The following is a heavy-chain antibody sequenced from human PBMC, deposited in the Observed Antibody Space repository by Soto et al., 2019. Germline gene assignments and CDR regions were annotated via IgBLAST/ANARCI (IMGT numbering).Heavy chain of an antibody. CDR2: ISYDGSNK. D-gene: IGHD1-26*01. J-gene: IGHJ4*02. CDR3: ARALVGAARGFDY. Sequence: QVQLVESGGGVVQPGRSLRLSCAASGFTFSSYAMHWVRHAPGKGLEWVAVISYDGSNKYYADSVKGRFTISRDNSKNPLYLQMNSLRAEDTAVYYCARALVGAARGFDYWGQGTLVTVSS. V-gene: IGHV3-30-3*01. CDR1: GFTFSSYA.